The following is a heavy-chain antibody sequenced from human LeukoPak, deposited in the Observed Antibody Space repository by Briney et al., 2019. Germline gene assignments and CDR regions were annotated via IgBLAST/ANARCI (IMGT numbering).Heavy chain of an antibody. CDR3: AAAGKNYDYVWGGYRGD. V-gene: IGHV1-58*01. CDR1: GFTFTSSA. D-gene: IGHD3-16*02. Sequence: SVKVSCKASGFTFTSSAVQWVRQARGQRLEWIGWIVVGSGNTNYAQKFQERVTITRDMSTSTAYMELSSLRSEDTAVYYCAAAGKNYDYVWGGYRGDWGQGTLVTVSS. J-gene: IGHJ4*02. CDR2: IVVGSGNT.